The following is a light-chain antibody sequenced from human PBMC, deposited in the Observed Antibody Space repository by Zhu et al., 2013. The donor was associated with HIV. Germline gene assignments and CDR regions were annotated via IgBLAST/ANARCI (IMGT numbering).Light chain of an antibody. V-gene: IGLV2-14*01. CDR1: SNDVGGYNY. CDR3: SSYRRSSTMV. J-gene: IGLJ3*02. Sequence: QSALTQPASVSGSPGQSITISCTGSSNDVGGYNYVSWYQQHPGKAPKLILYEVTKRPSGISNRFSGSKSGNTASLTISGLQDDDEADYYCSSYRRSSTMVFGGGTKVTVL. CDR2: EVT.